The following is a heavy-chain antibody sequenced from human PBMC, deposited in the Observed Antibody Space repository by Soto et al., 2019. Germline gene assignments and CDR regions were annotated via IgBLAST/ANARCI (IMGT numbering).Heavy chain of an antibody. Sequence: QVQLVQSGAEVKKPGASVKVSCKASGYTFTSYGISWVRQAPGQGLEWMGWISAYNGNTNYAQKLQGRVTMTTDTTASTAYMELRSLRTDDTAVYYCARVIYMGQWLEGWFDPWGQGTLVTVSS. D-gene: IGHD6-19*01. CDR3: ARVIYMGQWLEGWFDP. V-gene: IGHV1-18*01. CDR2: ISAYNGNT. CDR1: GYTFTSYG. J-gene: IGHJ5*02.